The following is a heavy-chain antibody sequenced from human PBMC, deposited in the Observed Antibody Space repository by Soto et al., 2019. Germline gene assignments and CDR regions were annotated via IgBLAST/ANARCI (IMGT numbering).Heavy chain of an antibody. CDR1: GFTFSSYA. CDR2: ISYDGSNK. J-gene: IGHJ6*02. Sequence: GGSLRLSCAASGFTFSSYAMHWVRQAPGKGLEWVAVISYDGSNKYYADSVKGRFTISRDNSKNTLYLQMYSLRAGDTAVYYCARARWDYCSGGSCSLYYYYGMDVWGQGTTVTVSS. D-gene: IGHD2-15*01. CDR3: ARARWDYCSGGSCSLYYYYGMDV. V-gene: IGHV3-30-3*01.